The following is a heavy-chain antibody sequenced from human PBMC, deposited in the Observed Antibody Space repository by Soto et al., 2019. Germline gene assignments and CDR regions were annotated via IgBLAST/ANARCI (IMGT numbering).Heavy chain of an antibody. V-gene: IGHV6-1*01. J-gene: IGHJ4*02. D-gene: IGHD4-17*01. CDR3: LRHAYADYGYDS. CDR2: TYYRSKWYN. CDR1: GDSVSSNNTA. Sequence: SQTLPLTCAISGDSVSSNNTAWNWIRQSPSRGLEWLGRTYYRSKWYNDYAVSVKSRIIINPDTSRNQFSLQLNSVTPEDTAVYSCLRHAYADYGYDSWGQGPLVTVSS.